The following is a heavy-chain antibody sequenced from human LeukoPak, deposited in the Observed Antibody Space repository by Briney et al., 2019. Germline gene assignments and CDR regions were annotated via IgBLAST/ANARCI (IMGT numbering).Heavy chain of an antibody. CDR1: GGSISSYY. V-gene: IGHV4-59*08. D-gene: IGHD1/OR15-1a*01. J-gene: IGHJ5*02. Sequence: PSETLSLTCTVSGGSISSYYWSWLRQPPGKGLEGIGYIYYSGSTNYNPSLKSRVTISVDTSKNQFSLKLSSVTAADTAVYYCARLYNWDNNWFDPWGQGTLVTVSS. CDR3: ARLYNWDNNWFDP. CDR2: IYYSGST.